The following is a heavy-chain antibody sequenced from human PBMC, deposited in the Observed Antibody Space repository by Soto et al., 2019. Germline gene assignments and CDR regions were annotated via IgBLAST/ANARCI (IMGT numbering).Heavy chain of an antibody. J-gene: IGHJ4*02. Sequence: QVQLQESGPGLVKPSQTLSLTCTVSGGSISSGDYYWSWIRQPPGKGLEWIGYIYYSGSTYYNPSHQSRVTMAVDASKNQFSLKLSSVPAADTAVYYCAGVGGFGATTIDYCGQGTLVTVSS. CDR3: AGVGGFGATTIDY. D-gene: IGHD3-10*01. CDR1: GGSISSGDYY. V-gene: IGHV4-30-4*01. CDR2: IYYSGST.